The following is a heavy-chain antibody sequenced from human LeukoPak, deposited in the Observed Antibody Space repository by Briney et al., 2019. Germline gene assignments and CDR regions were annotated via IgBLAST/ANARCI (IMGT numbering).Heavy chain of an antibody. J-gene: IGHJ4*02. V-gene: IGHV4-34*01. Sequence: SETLSLTCAVYGGSFSGYYWSWIRQPPGKGLEWIGEINHSGSTNYNPSLKSRVTISVDTSKNQFSLKLSSVTATDTAVYYCARHGGAAAGRNFDYWGQGTLVTVSS. CDR3: ARHGGAAAGRNFDY. CDR2: INHSGST. D-gene: IGHD6-13*01. CDR1: GGSFSGYY.